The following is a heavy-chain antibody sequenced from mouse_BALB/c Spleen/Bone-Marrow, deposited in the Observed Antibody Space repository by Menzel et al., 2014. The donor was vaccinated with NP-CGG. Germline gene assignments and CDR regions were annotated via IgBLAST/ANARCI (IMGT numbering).Heavy chain of an antibody. CDR2: INPSSGYT. CDR1: GYTFTSYT. J-gene: IGHJ4*01. D-gene: IGHD2-4*01. Sequence: QVQLQQSAAELARPGASVKMSCKASGYTFTSYTMHWVKQRPGQGLEWIGYINPSSGYTEYNQKFKDKTTLTADKSSSTAYVQLSSLTSEDSAVYYCARPDYDDAMDYWGQGTSVTVSS. V-gene: IGHV1-4*02. CDR3: ARPDYDDAMDY.